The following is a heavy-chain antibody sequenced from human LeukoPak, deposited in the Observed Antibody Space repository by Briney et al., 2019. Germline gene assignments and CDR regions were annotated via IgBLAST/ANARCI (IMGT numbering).Heavy chain of an antibody. CDR1: GGSISSYY. V-gene: IGHV4-59*08. J-gene: IGHJ4*02. CDR2: IYYSGST. D-gene: IGHD3-3*01. Sequence: SSETLSLTCTVSGGSISSYYWSWIRQPPGKGLEWIGYIYYSGSTNYNPSLKSRVTISVDTSKNQFSLKLSSVTATDTAVYYCARLSPTIFGVVIKHYFDSWGQGTLVTVSS. CDR3: ARLSPTIFGVVIKHYFDS.